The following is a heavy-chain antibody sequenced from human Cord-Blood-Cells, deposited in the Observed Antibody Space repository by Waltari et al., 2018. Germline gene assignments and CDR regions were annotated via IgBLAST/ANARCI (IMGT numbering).Heavy chain of an antibody. J-gene: IGHJ4*02. CDR1: GGSISSYY. Sequence: QVQLQESGPGLVKPSETLSLTCTVSGGSISSYYWSWIRQPPGKGLEWIGYIHYSGSTNYNPSLKSRVTISVDTSKNQFSLKLSSVTAADTAVYYCARHPPGGSYYFDYWGQGTLVTVSS. V-gene: IGHV4-59*08. D-gene: IGHD1-26*01. CDR2: IHYSGST. CDR3: ARHPPGGSYYFDY.